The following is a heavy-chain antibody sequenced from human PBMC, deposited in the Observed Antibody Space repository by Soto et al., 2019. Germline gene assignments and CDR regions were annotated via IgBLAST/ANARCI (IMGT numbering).Heavy chain of an antibody. CDR2: IYYSGST. D-gene: IGHD1-26*01. Sequence: PSETLSLTCTVSGGSISSYYWSWIRQPPGKGLEWIGYIYYSGSTNYNPSLKSRVTISVDTSKNQFSLKLSSVTAADTAVYYCARERYERYSGSFNIDYWGKGTLVTVSS. V-gene: IGHV4-59*01. CDR3: ARERYERYSGSFNIDY. CDR1: GGSISSYY. J-gene: IGHJ4*02.